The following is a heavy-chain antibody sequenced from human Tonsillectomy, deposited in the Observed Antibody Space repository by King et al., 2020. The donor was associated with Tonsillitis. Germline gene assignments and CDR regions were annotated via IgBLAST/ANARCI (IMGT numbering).Heavy chain of an antibody. CDR1: A. CDR2: ISGSGGKT. Sequence: AINWVRQAPGKGLEWVSAISGSGGKTYYADSVKGRFTISRDNSKNTVYLQMNSLRAEDTAVYHCAKEDIRYSGYNFGCDAIDLWGQGKMVTVSS. V-gene: IGHV3-23*01. D-gene: IGHD5-12*01. J-gene: IGHJ3*01. CDR3: AKEDIRYSGYNFGCDAIDL.